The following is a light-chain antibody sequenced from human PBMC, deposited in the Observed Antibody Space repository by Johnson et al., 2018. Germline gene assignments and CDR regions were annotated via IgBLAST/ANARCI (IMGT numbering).Light chain of an antibody. Sequence: QSVLTQPPSVSAAPGQKVTISCSGSSSNIGNNYVSWYQQLPGTAPKLLIYENNKRPSGIPDRFSGSKSGTSATLGITGLQTGDEADYYCGTWDSSLSAGNVFCPGTSVTAL. CDR2: ENN. CDR1: SSNIGNNY. J-gene: IGLJ1*01. V-gene: IGLV1-51*02. CDR3: GTWDSSLSAGNV.